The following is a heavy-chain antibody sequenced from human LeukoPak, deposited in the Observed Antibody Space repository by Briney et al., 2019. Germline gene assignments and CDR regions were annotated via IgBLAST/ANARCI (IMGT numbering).Heavy chain of an antibody. CDR1: GYTFTSYD. V-gene: IGHV1-8*01. CDR2: MNPNSGNT. Sequence: ASVKVSCKASGYTFTSYDINWVRQATGQGLEWMGWMNPNSGNTGYAQKFQGRVTMTRNTSIRTAYMELSSLRSEDTAVYYCARAVRYDYVWGSYRYRYYFDYWGQGTLVTVSS. D-gene: IGHD3-16*02. CDR3: ARAVRYDYVWGSYRYRYYFDY. J-gene: IGHJ4*02.